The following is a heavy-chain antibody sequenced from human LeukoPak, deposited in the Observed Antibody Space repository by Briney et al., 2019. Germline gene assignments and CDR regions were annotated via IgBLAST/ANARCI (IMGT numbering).Heavy chain of an antibody. CDR1: GGSFRGYY. D-gene: IGHD5-24*01. CDR3: ARERDPGFDY. J-gene: IGHJ4*02. V-gene: IGHV4-34*01. CDR2: INHSGST. Sequence: SETLSLTCAVYGGSFRGYYWSWIRQPPGKGLEWIGEINHSGSTNYNPSLKSRLTVSVDTSKNQLSLKLSSVTAADTAVYYCARERDPGFDYWGQGTLVTVSS.